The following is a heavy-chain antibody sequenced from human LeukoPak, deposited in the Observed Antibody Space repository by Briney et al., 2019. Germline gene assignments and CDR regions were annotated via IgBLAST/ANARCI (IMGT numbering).Heavy chain of an antibody. CDR1: GGSISSSSYY. D-gene: IGHD4-17*01. J-gene: IGHJ4*02. CDR2: IYYSGST. V-gene: IGHV4-39*01. CDR3: ARFSTVTTSY. Sequence: SETLSLTCSVSGGSISSSSYYWGWIRQPPGKGLEWIGSIYYSGSTYYNPSLKSQVTISVDTSKNQLSLKLSSVTAADTAVYYCARFSTVTTSYWGQGTLVTVSS.